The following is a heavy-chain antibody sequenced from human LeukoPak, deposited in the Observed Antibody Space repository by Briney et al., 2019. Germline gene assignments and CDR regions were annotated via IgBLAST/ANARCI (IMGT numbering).Heavy chain of an antibody. CDR3: ARQIRYCSGGSCYLHFDY. D-gene: IGHD2-15*01. V-gene: IGHV4-39*01. CDR1: GGSISTSSYY. Sequence: SETLSLTCTVCGGSISTSSYYWGWIRQPPGKGLEWIGSIYYSGSTYYNPSLKSRVTISVDTSKNQFSLKLSSVTAADTAVYYCARQIRYCSGGSCYLHFDYWGQGTLVTVSS. CDR2: IYYSGST. J-gene: IGHJ4*02.